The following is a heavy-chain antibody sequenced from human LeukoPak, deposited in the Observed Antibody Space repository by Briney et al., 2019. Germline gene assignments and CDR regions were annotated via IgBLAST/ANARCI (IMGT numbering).Heavy chain of an antibody. J-gene: IGHJ4*02. CDR1: GGSFSGYY. V-gene: IGHV4-34*01. Sequence: SETLSLTCAVYGGSFSGYYWSWIRQPPGKGLEWIGEINHSGSTNYNPSLKSRVTISVDTSKNQFSLKLSSVTAADTAVYYCAGAPTGAPYYFDYWGQGTLVTVSS. CDR2: INHSGST. D-gene: IGHD7-27*01. CDR3: AGAPTGAPYYFDY.